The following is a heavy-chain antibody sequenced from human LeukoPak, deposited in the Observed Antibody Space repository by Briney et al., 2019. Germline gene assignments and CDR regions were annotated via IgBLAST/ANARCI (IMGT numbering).Heavy chain of an antibody. D-gene: IGHD2-21*01. CDR2: ISSSSSYI. CDR1: GFTFSSYS. CDR3: ARRSYCGGDCGGHAFDI. V-gene: IGHV3-21*01. Sequence: PGGSLRLSCAASGFTFSSYSMNWVRQAPGKGLEWVSSISSSSSYIYYADSVKGRFTISRDNAKNSLYLQMNSLRAEDTAVYYCARRSYCGGDCGGHAFDIWGQGTMVTVSS. J-gene: IGHJ3*02.